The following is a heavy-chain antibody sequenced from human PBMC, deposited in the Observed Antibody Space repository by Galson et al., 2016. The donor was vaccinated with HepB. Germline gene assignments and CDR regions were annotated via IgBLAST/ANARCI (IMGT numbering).Heavy chain of an antibody. J-gene: IGHJ4*02. V-gene: IGHV5-51*01. Sequence: QSGAEVKKPGESLKISCKASGYSFSSSWIAWVRQMPGKGLEWMGVIYPRDSDTRYSPSFQGQVSISADKSISTAYLQWSSLKASDTAIYFCVRGGDFWSGYPDYWGQGTLVTVSS. CDR3: VRGGDFWSGYPDY. CDR1: GYSFSSSW. CDR2: IYPRDSDT. D-gene: IGHD3-3*01.